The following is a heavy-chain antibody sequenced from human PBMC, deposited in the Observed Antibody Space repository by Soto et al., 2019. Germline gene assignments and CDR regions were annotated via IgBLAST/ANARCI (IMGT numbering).Heavy chain of an antibody. J-gene: IGHJ4*02. CDR3: AYDSLTGDYSY. D-gene: IGHD3-9*01. CDR1: GYTFASYS. V-gene: IGHV1-18*01. Sequence: ASVKVSCKASGYTFASYSINWVRQAPGQGLEWMGRISASGGSTSYAPKVQGRVTMTTDTSTSTAYMELRSLRSDDTAVYYCAYDSLTGDYSYSGQGTLFSVSS. CDR2: ISASGGST.